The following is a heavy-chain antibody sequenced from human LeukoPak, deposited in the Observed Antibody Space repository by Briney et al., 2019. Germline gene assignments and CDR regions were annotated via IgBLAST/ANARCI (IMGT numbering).Heavy chain of an antibody. D-gene: IGHD5-24*01. CDR2: INHSGST. CDR3: ARGRRDGYID. J-gene: IGHJ4*02. V-gene: IGHV4-34*01. Sequence: SETLSLTCAVYGGSFSGYYWSWIRQPPGKGLEWIGEINHSGSTNYNPSLKSRVTISVDTSKNQFSLKLSSVTAADTAVYYCARGRRDGYIDWGQGTLVTVSS. CDR1: GGSFSGYY.